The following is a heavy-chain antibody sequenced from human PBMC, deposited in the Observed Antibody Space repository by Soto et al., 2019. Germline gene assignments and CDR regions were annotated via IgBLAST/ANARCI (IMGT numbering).Heavy chain of an antibody. D-gene: IGHD1-1*01. CDR2: ISANGQGI. J-gene: IGHJ4*02. CDR3: AKDRNYPRHQFHN. CDR1: GFTFNNYA. V-gene: IGHV3-23*01. Sequence: GGSLRLSCAASGFTFNNYAMSWVRQAPGKGLEWVSAISANGQGIYYADSVKGRFIISRDSSKNTVFLHMDSLTAEDTAVYYCAKDRNYPRHQFHNWRQGPLVTV.